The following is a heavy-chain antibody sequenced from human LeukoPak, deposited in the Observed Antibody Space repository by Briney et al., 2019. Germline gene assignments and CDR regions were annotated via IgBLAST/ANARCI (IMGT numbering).Heavy chain of an antibody. CDR3: ARVSYQEGVDY. CDR2: IYYSGST. V-gene: IGHV4-39*07. J-gene: IGHJ4*02. D-gene: IGHD2-2*01. CDR1: GGSISSSSYY. Sequence: TSSETLSLTCTVSGGSISSSSYYWGWIRQPPGKGLEWIGSIYYSGSTYYNPSLKSRVTISVDTSKNQFSLKLSFVTAADTAVYHCARVSYQEGVDYWGQGTLVTVSS.